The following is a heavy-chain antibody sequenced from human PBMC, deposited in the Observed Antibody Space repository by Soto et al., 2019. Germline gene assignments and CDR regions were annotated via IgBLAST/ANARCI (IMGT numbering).Heavy chain of an antibody. CDR1: GFTFSSYE. D-gene: IGHD2-2*02. CDR3: ARDGYCTSTSCYNPV. V-gene: IGHV3-48*03. Sequence: GGSLRLSCAASGFTFSSYEMNWVRQAPGKGLEWVSYISTSGSTIYYADSVKSRFTISRGNAKNSLYLQMNSLRAEDTAIYYCARDGYCTSTSCYNPVWGQGTTVTVSS. J-gene: IGHJ6*02. CDR2: ISTSGSTI.